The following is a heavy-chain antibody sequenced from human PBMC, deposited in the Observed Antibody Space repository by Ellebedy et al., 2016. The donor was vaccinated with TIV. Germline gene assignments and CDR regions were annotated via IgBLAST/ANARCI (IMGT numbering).Heavy chain of an antibody. V-gene: IGHV1-24*01. J-gene: IGHJ6*02. CDR3: AGSGVGVGATYYYYYGMDV. CDR2: FDPEDGET. D-gene: IGHD1-26*01. CDR1: GYTLTELS. Sequence: AASVKVSCKVSGYTLTELSMHWVRQAPGKGLEWMGGFDPEDGETIYAQKFQGRVTMTRDTSISTAYMGLSRLRSDDTAVYSLAGSGVGVGATYYYYYGMDVWGQGTTVTVSS.